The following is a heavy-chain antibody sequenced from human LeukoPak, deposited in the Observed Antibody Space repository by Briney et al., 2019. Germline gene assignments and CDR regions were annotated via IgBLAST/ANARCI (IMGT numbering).Heavy chain of an antibody. D-gene: IGHD3-9*01. CDR1: GFTFGSYW. J-gene: IGHJ4*02. V-gene: IGHV3-7*01. Sequence: PGGSLRLSCAASGFTFGSYWMSWVRQAPGKGLEWVANIKQDGSEKYYVDSVKGRFTISRDNAKNSLYLQMNSLRAEDTAVYYCARGVRVPYYDILTGYPGPVEYWGQGTLVTVSS. CDR2: IKQDGSEK. CDR3: ARGVRVPYYDILTGYPGPVEY.